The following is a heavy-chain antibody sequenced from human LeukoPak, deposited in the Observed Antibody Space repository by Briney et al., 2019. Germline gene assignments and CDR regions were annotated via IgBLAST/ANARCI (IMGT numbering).Heavy chain of an antibody. D-gene: IGHD2-2*01. Sequence: SETLSLTCAVYGGSFSGYYWSWIRQPPGKGLEWIGEINHSGSTNYNPSLKSRVTISVDTSKNQFSLKLSSVTAADTAVYYRASRGDCSSTSCIYYFDYWGQGTLVTVSS. V-gene: IGHV4-34*01. J-gene: IGHJ4*02. CDR3: ASRGDCSSTSCIYYFDY. CDR2: INHSGST. CDR1: GGSFSGYY.